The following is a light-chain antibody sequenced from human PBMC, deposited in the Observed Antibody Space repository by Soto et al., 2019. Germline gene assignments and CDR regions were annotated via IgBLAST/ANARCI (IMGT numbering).Light chain of an antibody. V-gene: IGKV3-20*01. Sequence: EVVLTQSPGTLSLSPGERATLSCRASQSVGSSYLAWYQQKPGQAPRLLIYGASSRATGIPDRFSGSGSGTDFTLNISRLEPEDFAVYHCQQYGSSMYTFGQGTKLEIK. CDR2: GAS. CDR3: QQYGSSMYT. J-gene: IGKJ2*01. CDR1: QSVGSSY.